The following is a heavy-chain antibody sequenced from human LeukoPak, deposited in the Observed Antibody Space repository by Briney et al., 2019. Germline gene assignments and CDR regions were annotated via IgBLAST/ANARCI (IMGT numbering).Heavy chain of an antibody. D-gene: IGHD3-10*01. CDR3: ASRPADTTWYGVFDY. V-gene: IGHV4-59*11. J-gene: IGHJ4*02. Sequence: SETLSLTCSVSGGAINSHYWSWIRQPPGKRLEWIGYIFNTGNTNYNPSLASRVAMSVDTSRAQFFLRLSPVTAADTAIYYCASRPADTTWYGVFDYWSQGTLVTVSS. CDR2: IFNTGNT. CDR1: GGAINSHY.